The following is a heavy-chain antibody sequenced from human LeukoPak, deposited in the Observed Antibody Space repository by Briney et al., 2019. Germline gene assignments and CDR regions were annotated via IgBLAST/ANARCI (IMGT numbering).Heavy chain of an antibody. J-gene: IGHJ5*02. Sequence: GRSLRLSCAASGFTFSNYGMHWVRQAAGKGLEWVSVIYSGGSTYYADSVKGRFTISRDSSKNTVYLQMNNLRVEDTAVYYCARSAWLDPWGQGTLVTVSS. CDR3: ARSAWLDP. V-gene: IGHV3-66*01. CDR2: IYSGGST. CDR1: GFTFSNYG.